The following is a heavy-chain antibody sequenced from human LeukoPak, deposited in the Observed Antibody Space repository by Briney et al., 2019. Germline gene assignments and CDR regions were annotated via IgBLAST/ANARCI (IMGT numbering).Heavy chain of an antibody. V-gene: IGHV1-18*01. CDR2: IGASNGYT. CDR3: ARDQPSCSGPSCYTYYYYGMDV. Sequence: GASVKVSCKASGYTFTIYGFSWVRQAPGLGLEWLGWIGASNGYTNYAQKVQGRVTLTTDTSTSTAYMELRSLRSDDTAVYYCARDQPSCSGPSCYTYYYYGMDVWGQGTTVTVSS. D-gene: IGHD2-2*02. CDR1: GYTFTIYG. J-gene: IGHJ6*02.